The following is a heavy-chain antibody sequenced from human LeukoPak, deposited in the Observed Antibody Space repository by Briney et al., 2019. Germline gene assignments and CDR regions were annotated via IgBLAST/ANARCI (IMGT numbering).Heavy chain of an antibody. CDR1: GFTFSSYA. D-gene: IGHD3-22*01. Sequence: GGSLRLSCAASGFTFSSYAMSWVRQAPGKGLEWVSAISGSGGSTYYADSAKGRFTISRDNSKNTLYLQMNSLRAEDTAVYYCAKDPYYYDSSGYGAGFDYWGQGTLVTVSS. CDR2: ISGSGGST. J-gene: IGHJ4*02. CDR3: AKDPYYYDSSGYGAGFDY. V-gene: IGHV3-23*01.